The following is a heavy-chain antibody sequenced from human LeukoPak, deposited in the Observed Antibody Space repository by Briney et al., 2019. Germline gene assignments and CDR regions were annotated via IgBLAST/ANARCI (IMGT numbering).Heavy chain of an antibody. CDR1: GFTFSSYW. Sequence: GGSLRLSCAASGFTFSSYWMSWVRQAPGKGLEWVANINQDGREKYSVDSVKGRFTISRDNAKNSLYLQMNSLRAEDTAVYNCARGPVYNYGLTFNYWGQGTLVTVSS. CDR2: INQDGREK. D-gene: IGHD5-18*01. J-gene: IGHJ4*02. CDR3: ARGPVYNYGLTFNY. V-gene: IGHV3-7*03.